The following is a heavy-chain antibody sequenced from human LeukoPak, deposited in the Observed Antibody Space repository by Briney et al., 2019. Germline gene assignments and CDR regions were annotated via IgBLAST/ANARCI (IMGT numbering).Heavy chain of an antibody. CDR1: GFTFSSYA. CDR2: ISGSGGST. Sequence: GGSLRLSCAASGFTFSSYAISWVRQAPGKGLEWVSAISGSGGSTYYADSVKGRFTISRDNSKNTLYLQMNSLRAEDPAVYYCAKGLWFGELLPFDIWGQGTMVTVSS. CDR3: AKGLWFGELLPFDI. J-gene: IGHJ3*02. V-gene: IGHV3-23*01. D-gene: IGHD3-10*01.